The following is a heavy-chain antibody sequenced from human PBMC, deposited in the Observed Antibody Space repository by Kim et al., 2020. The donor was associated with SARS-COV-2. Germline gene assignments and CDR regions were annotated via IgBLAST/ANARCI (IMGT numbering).Heavy chain of an antibody. V-gene: IGHV3-30*18. CDR1: GFTFSIYG. Sequence: GGSLRLSCAASGFTFSIYGMHWVRQAPGKGLEWVAVISYDGSNKYYADSVKGRFTISRDNSKNTLYLQMNSLRAEDTAVYYCAKSRRGSYTDAFDIWGQG. CDR3: AKSRRGSYTDAFDI. J-gene: IGHJ3*02. D-gene: IGHD1-26*01. CDR2: ISYDGSNK.